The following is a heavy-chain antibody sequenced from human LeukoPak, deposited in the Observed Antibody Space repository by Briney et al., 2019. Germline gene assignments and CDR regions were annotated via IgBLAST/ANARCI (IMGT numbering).Heavy chain of an antibody. D-gene: IGHD2-2*01. V-gene: IGHV3-21*01. CDR2: ISSSSGYI. CDR3: ARDPPYCSSTSCHIDY. J-gene: IGHJ4*02. CDR1: GFTFSSYS. Sequence: GGSLRLSCAASGFTFSSYSMNWVRQAPGKGLEWVSSISSSSGYIYYADSVKGRFTISRDNAKNSLYLQMNSLRAEDTAVYYCARDPPYCSSTSCHIDYWGQGTLVTVSS.